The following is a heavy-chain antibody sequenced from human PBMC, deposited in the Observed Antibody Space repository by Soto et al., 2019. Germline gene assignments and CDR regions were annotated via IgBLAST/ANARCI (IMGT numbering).Heavy chain of an antibody. D-gene: IGHD3-10*01. CDR3: ARLWFGELSHPPNPSLIHFDY. J-gene: IGHJ4*02. V-gene: IGHV3-53*01. Sequence: GRSLRLSCAASGFTGSSNYMSWVRQAPGKGLEWVSVIYSGGSTYYADSVKGRFTISRDNSKNTLYLQMNSLRAEDTSVYYCARLWFGELSHPPNPSLIHFDYWGQGTLVTATS. CDR2: IYSGGST. CDR1: GFTGSSNY.